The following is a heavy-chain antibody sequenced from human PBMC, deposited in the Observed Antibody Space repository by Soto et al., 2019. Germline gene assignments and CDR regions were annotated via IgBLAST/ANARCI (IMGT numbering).Heavy chain of an antibody. CDR3: AKDLHDFWTNDAFDI. Sequence: EVQLLESGGGLVQPGGSLRLSCAASGFAFSSYAMSWVRQAPGKGLEWVSAISGSGGSTFYADSVQGRFTISRDNSKNTLYLQMISLIVEDTAVYYCAKDLHDFWTNDAFDIWGQGTMVTVSS. J-gene: IGHJ3*02. CDR1: GFAFSSYA. V-gene: IGHV3-23*01. CDR2: ISGSGGST. D-gene: IGHD3-3*01.